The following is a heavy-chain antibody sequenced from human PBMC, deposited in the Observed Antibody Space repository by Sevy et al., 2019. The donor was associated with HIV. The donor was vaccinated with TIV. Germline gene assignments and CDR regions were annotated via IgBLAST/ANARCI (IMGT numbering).Heavy chain of an antibody. Sequence: GGSLRLSCEVSGFTVSSKYMSWVRQAPGKGLEWVSVLQSGGSTHYADSVRGRFTISRDNSKNTLYLQMDGLRAEDTVIYYCTRSLASGYFVTFDHWGQGALVTVSS. CDR1: GFTVSSKY. CDR2: LQSGGST. J-gene: IGHJ4*02. D-gene: IGHD5-12*01. CDR3: TRSLASGYFVTFDH. V-gene: IGHV3-53*01.